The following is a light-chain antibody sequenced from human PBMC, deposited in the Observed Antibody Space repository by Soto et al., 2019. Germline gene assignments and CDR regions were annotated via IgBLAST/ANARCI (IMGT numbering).Light chain of an antibody. V-gene: IGLV1-47*01. J-gene: IGLJ3*02. CDR3: AAWDDSLSGVV. CDR2: RNN. CDR1: SSNLGSNF. Sequence: SVLTQPPSASGTPGQRVTISCSGSSSNLGSNFVFWYQQLPGAAPKLLISRNNERPSGVPARFSGSKSGTSASLAISGLRSEDEADYHCAAWDDSLSGVVFGGGTKLTVL.